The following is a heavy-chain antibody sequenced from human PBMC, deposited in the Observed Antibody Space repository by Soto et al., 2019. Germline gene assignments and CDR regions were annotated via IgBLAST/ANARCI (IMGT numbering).Heavy chain of an antibody. CDR1: GLTFSSYA. CDR3: AKDMGTSPLIDAFDI. V-gene: IGHV3-23*01. Sequence: GESLKISCAASGLTFSSYAMSWVRQAPGKGLEWVSAISGSGGSTYYADSVKGRFTISRDNSKNTLYLQMNSLRAEDTAVYYCAKDMGTSPLIDAFDIWGQGTMVTVSS. CDR2: ISGSGGST. D-gene: IGHD2-2*01. J-gene: IGHJ3*02.